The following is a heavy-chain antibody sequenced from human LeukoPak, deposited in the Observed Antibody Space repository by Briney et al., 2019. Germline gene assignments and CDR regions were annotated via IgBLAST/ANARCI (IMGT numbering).Heavy chain of an antibody. CDR3: ARGEITIFGVAVECYFDY. V-gene: IGHV1-46*01. J-gene: IGHJ4*02. CDR2: INPSGGST. D-gene: IGHD3-3*01. Sequence: ASVKVSCKASGYTFTSYYMHWVRQAPGQGLERMGIINPSGGSTSYAQKFQGRVTMTRDMSTSTVYKELSSLRSEDTAVYYCARGEITIFGVAVECYFDYWGQGTLVTVSS. CDR1: GYTFTSYY.